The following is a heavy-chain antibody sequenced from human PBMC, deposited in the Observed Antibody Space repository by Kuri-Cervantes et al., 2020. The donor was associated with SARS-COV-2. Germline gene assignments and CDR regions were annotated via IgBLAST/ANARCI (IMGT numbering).Heavy chain of an antibody. V-gene: IGHV3-30-3*02. D-gene: IGHD1-1*01. CDR2: ISYDGSNK. CDR3: VKGQTGTTLSLDN. J-gene: IGHJ4*02. CDR1: GFTFSSYA. Sequence: GGSLRLSCAASGFTFSSYAMHWVRQAPGKGLEWVAVISYDGSNKYYADSVKGRFTISRDNSKNTLYLQMNVLRSEDTALYYCVKGQTGTTLSLDNWGQGTLVTVSS.